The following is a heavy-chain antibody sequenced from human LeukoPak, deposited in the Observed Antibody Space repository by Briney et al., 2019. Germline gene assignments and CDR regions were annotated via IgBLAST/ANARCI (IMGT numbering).Heavy chain of an antibody. CDR1: GFTFSDYY. J-gene: IGHJ4*02. CDR3: WSGLQSVAGHFYH. V-gene: IGHV3-11*01. CDR2: ISSSGSTI. Sequence: PGGSLRLSCAASGFTFSDYYMSWIRQAPGKGLEWVSYISSSGSTIYYADSVKGRFTISRDNAKNSLYLQMNSLRAEDTAVYYWWSGLQSVAGHFYHWGQGTLVTVSS. D-gene: IGHD6-19*01.